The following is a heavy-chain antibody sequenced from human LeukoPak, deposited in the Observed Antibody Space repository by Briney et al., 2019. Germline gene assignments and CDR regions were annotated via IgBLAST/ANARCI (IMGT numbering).Heavy chain of an antibody. D-gene: IGHD6-13*01. CDR3: ARPASTRADAFDI. CDR1: GFTVSSNY. CDR2: IYSGGST. J-gene: IGHJ3*02. Sequence: PGGSLRLSCAASGFTVSSNYMSWVRQAPGKGLEWVSVIYSGGSTYYADSVKGRFTISRDNPKNTLYLQMNSLRAEDTAVYYCARPASTRADAFDIWGQGTMVTVSS. V-gene: IGHV3-53*01.